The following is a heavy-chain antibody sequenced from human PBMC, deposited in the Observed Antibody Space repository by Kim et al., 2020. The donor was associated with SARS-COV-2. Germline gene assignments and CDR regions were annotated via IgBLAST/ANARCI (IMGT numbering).Heavy chain of an antibody. CDR3: SRGRYFDWLFPQSPPYFDS. CDR2: INYDRST. V-gene: IGHV4-34*01. D-gene: IGHD3-9*01. Sequence: SETLSLTCAVYGDPVNGYYWSWIRQPPGKGLEWIGEINYDRSTNYKPSLKSRVTMSLDSSKSQFTLRLTALTAADAAVYYCSRGRYFDWLFPQSPPYFDSWGKEPL. CDR1: GDPVNGYY. J-gene: IGHJ4*02.